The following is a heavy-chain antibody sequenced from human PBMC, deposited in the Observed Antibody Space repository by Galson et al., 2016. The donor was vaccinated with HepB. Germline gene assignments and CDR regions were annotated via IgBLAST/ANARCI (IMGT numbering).Heavy chain of an antibody. V-gene: IGHV3-23*01. CDR3: AKNRHIPPLQRGTWFDP. CDR2: ISGSGGTT. Sequence: SLRLSCAASGFTFRGYAMSWVRRAPGKGLEWVSNISGSGGTTHYGDSVKGRFTISRDNSKNTVYLQMSSLRAEDTAVYYCAKNRHIPPLQRGTWFDPWGQGTVVTVSS. CDR1: GFTFRGYA. J-gene: IGHJ5*02. D-gene: IGHD2-21*01.